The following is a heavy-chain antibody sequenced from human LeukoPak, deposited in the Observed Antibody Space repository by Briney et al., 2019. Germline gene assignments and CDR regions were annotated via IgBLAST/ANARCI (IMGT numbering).Heavy chain of an antibody. CDR3: ASPYSGDY. CDR2: TNLDGSER. J-gene: IGHJ4*02. CDR1: GFTFSNYW. D-gene: IGHD5-12*01. V-gene: IGHV3-7*01. Sequence: GGSLRLSCAASGFTFSNYWMTWVRQAPGKGLEWVATTNLDGSERYQVDSVKGRFTISRDNAKNSVYLQMNSLRAEDTAVYYCASPYSGDYWGQGTLVTVSS.